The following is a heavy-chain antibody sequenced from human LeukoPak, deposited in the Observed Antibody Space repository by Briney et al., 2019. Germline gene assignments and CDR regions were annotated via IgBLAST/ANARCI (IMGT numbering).Heavy chain of an antibody. V-gene: IGHV4-34*01. Sequence: PSETLSLTCAVYGGSFSGYYWSWIRQPPGKGLEWIGGINHSGSTNYNPSLKSRVTISVDTSKNQFSLKLSSVTAADTAVYYCARGRDDFWSGYYTRIKGWFDPWGQGTLVTVSS. D-gene: IGHD3-3*01. CDR1: GGSFSGYY. CDR2: INHSGST. J-gene: IGHJ5*02. CDR3: ARGRDDFWSGYYTRIKGWFDP.